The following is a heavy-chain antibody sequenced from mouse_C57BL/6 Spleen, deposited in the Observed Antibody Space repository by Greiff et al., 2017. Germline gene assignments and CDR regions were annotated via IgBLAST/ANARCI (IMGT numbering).Heavy chain of an antibody. CDR2: IYPRSGNT. CDR3: ARFTVVAEGNTLDY. CDR1: GYTFTSYG. D-gene: IGHD1-1*01. Sequence: QVQLQQSGAELARPGASVKLSCKASGYTFTSYGISWVKQRTGQGLEWIGEIYPRSGNTYYNEKFKGKATLTADKSSSTAYMELRSLTSEDSAVXYCARFTVVAEGNTLDYWGQGTSVTVSS. V-gene: IGHV1-81*01. J-gene: IGHJ4*01.